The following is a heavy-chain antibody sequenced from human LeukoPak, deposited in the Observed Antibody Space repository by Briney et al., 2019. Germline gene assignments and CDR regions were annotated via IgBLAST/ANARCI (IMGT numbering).Heavy chain of an antibody. CDR3: VHLENVIPGVVTAVGLDV. Sequence: ESGPTLVKPTQTLTLTCTVSGFSITTRGGDVGWIRQPPGKALEWLALIYWNDDWRYNPSLRTRLTIFRDTSRNQVVLTMTDMDPVDTATYFCVHLENVIPGVVTAVGLDVWGQGTTVTVSS. V-gene: IGHV2-5*01. J-gene: IGHJ6*02. CDR2: IYWNDDW. D-gene: IGHD3-3*01. CDR1: GFSITTRGGD.